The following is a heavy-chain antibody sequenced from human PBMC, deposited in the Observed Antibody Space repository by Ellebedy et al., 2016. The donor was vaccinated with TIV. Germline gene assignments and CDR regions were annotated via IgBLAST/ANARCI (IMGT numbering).Heavy chain of an antibody. CDR1: GFTVSSNY. J-gene: IGHJ5*02. V-gene: IGHV3-66*01. D-gene: IGHD3-10*02. CDR2: IYSGGST. Sequence: GESLKISCAASGFTVSSNYMNWVRQAPGKGLEWVSVIYSGGSTYYADSVKGRFTISRDNSKNTLYLQMNSLRAEDTAVYYCAGIADVRFDPWGQGTLVSVSS. CDR3: AGIADVRFDP.